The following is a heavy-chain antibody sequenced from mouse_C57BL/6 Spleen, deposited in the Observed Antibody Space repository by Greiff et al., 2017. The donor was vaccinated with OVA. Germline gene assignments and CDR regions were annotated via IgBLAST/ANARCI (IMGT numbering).Heavy chain of an antibody. D-gene: IGHD4-1*01. CDR2: IHPSDSDT. CDR3: AIWGTGTVFDY. Sequence: QVQLKQPGAELVKPGASVKVSCKASGYTFTSYWMHWVKQRPGQGLEWIGRIHPSDSDTNYNQKFKGKATLTVDKSSSTAYMQLSSLTSEDSAVYYCAIWGTGTVFDYWGQGTTLTVSS. CDR1: GYTFTSYW. J-gene: IGHJ2*01. V-gene: IGHV1-74*01.